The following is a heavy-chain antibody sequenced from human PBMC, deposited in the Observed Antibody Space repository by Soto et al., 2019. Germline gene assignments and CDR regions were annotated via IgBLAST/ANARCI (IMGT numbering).Heavy chain of an antibody. Sequence: SETLSLTCTVSGASISPGSYYWAWIRQPPGQGLEWIGTIYSGGSTNYNPSLKSRLTISIDTSENQFSLKLSSLTAADTAVYFCARVCSGGDCYSYYLDYWGQGTLVTVSS. V-gene: IGHV4-39*07. J-gene: IGHJ4*02. D-gene: IGHD2-15*01. CDR3: ARVCSGGDCYSYYLDY. CDR1: GASISPGSYY. CDR2: IYSGGST.